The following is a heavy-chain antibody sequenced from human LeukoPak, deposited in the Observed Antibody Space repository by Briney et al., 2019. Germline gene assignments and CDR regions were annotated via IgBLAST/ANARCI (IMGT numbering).Heavy chain of an antibody. CDR1: GYDFSSHW. CDR2: IYPDDSDT. Sequence: GESLKISCKGSGYDFSSHWIGWVRQMPGKGLEWMGIIYPDDSDTRYSPSFQGQVTISADKSITTAYLQWSSLKASDTAIYYCARQAVPAAPFDYWGQGTLVTVSS. CDR3: ARQAVPAAPFDY. D-gene: IGHD2-2*01. J-gene: IGHJ4*02. V-gene: IGHV5-51*01.